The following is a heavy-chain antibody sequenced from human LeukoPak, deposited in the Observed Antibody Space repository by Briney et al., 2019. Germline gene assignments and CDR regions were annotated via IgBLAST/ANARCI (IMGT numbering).Heavy chain of an antibody. CDR1: GFSLRSSE. V-gene: IGHV3-48*03. CDR2: INSADNVE. J-gene: IGHJ4*02. CDR3: ARDRNGGDQKSGFFDY. Sequence: PGGSLRLSCAASGFSLRSSEMNWVRQAPGKGPEWVSHINSADNVEYYTDSVRGRFTMSRDNARDLLYLQMNSLRDEDTAVYYCARDRNGGDQKSGFFDYWGQGTLVTVSS. D-gene: IGHD2-21*02.